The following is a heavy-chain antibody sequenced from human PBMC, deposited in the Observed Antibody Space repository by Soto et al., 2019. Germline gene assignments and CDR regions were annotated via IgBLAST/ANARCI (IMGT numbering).Heavy chain of an antibody. J-gene: IGHJ6*02. D-gene: IGHD5-18*01. CDR1: GFTFSSYG. V-gene: IGHV3-30*18. CDR3: AKEIRYSYGDHYYYYGMDV. CDR2: ISYDGSNK. Sequence: GGSLRLSCAASGFTFSSYGMHWVRQAPGKGLEWVAVISYDGSNKYYADSVKGRFTISRDNSKNTLYLQMNSLRAEGTAVYYCAKEIRYSYGDHYYYYGMDVWGQGTTVTVSS.